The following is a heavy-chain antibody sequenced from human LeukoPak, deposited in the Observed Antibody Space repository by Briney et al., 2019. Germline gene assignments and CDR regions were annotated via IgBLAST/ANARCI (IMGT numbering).Heavy chain of an antibody. D-gene: IGHD6-13*01. J-gene: IGHJ3*02. V-gene: IGHV3-48*01. Sequence: PGGSLRLSCAASGFTFSRFSMNWVRQAPGKGLEWVSYISSSSGTIYYADSVKGRFTISRDNSKNTLYLQMNSLRAEDTAVYYCAKRLHIAAAGTFDIWGQGTMVTVSS. CDR2: ISSSSGTI. CDR1: GFTFSRFS. CDR3: AKRLHIAAAGTFDI.